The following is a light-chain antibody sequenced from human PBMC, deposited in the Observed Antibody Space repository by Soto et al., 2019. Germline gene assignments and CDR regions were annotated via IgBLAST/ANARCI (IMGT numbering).Light chain of an antibody. CDR1: SSDIGGYKY. CDR2: DVS. Sequence: QSALTQPRSVSGSPGQSVTISCTGTSSDIGGYKYVSWYQQHPGKAPKLIICDVSQRPSGVPDRFSGSKSGNTASLTISGLQAEYEADYSCFSYADSYTLLFRRGTKLTVL. J-gene: IGLJ2*01. V-gene: IGLV2-11*01. CDR3: FSYADSYTLL.